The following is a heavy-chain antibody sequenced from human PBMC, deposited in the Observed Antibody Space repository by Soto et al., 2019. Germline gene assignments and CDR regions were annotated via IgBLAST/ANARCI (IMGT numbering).Heavy chain of an antibody. CDR3: ASHDYAHYGIDV. CDR1: GGSISSGDYY. D-gene: IGHD4-17*01. J-gene: IGHJ6*02. CDR2: IYYSGST. V-gene: IGHV4-30-4*01. Sequence: SETLSLTCTVSGGSISSGDYYWSWIRQPPGKGLEWIGYIYYSGSTYYNPSLKSRVNISVDTSKNQFSLKLSSVTAADTAVYYCASHDYAHYGIDVWGQGTTVTVSS.